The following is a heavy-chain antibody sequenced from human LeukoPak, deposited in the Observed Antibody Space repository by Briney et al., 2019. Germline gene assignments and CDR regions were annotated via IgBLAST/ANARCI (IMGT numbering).Heavy chain of an antibody. CDR1: GFTFSSYS. D-gene: IGHD6-19*01. J-gene: IGHJ5*02. Sequence: GGSLRLSCAASGFTFSSYSMNWVRQAPGKGLEWVSLISWDGGTTYYADSVKGRFTISRDNSKNSLYLQMNSLTTEDTALYYCAKAGVAGTGSWGWFDPWGQGTLVTVSS. CDR3: AKAGVAGTGSWGWFDP. V-gene: IGHV3-43*01. CDR2: ISWDGGTT.